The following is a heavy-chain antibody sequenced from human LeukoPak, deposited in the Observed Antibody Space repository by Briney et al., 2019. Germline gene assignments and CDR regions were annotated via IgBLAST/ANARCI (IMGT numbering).Heavy chain of an antibody. CDR2: INPSGGST. Sequence: ASMKVSFKASGYTFTSYYMHWVRQAPGQGLEWMGIINPSGGSTSYAQKFQGRVTMTRDTSTSTVYMELSSLRSEDTAVYYCARGNGDYDDAFDIWGQGTMVTVSS. V-gene: IGHV1-46*01. D-gene: IGHD4-17*01. CDR3: ARGNGDYDDAFDI. CDR1: GYTFTSYY. J-gene: IGHJ3*02.